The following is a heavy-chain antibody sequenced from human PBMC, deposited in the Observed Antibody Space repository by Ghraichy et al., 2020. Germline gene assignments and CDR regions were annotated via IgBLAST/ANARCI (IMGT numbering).Heavy chain of an antibody. D-gene: IGHD6-19*01. V-gene: IGHV1-18*04. CDR3: ARGFSSGRFDH. CDR2: ISALNGNT. Sequence: ASVKVSCKASGYTFTSFGISWVRQAPGQGLEWMGWISALNGNTNYAQNLQGRVTMTTDTSTSTAYMELRRLRSDDTAVYYCARGFSSGRFDHWGHGTLVTVSS. J-gene: IGHJ4*01. CDR1: GYTFTSFG.